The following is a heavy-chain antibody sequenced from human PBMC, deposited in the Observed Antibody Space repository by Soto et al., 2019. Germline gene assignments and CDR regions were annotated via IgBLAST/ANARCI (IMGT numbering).Heavy chain of an antibody. V-gene: IGHV1-2*02. CDR3: ARAVAGTGGLDY. Sequence: ASVKVSCKASGYTFTGYYMHWVRQAPGQGLEWMGWINPNSGGTNYAQKFQGRVTMTRDTSISTAYMELSRLRSDDTAVYYCARAVAGTGGLDYWGQGTLVTVSS. J-gene: IGHJ4*02. CDR2: INPNSGGT. D-gene: IGHD6-19*01. CDR1: GYTFTGYY.